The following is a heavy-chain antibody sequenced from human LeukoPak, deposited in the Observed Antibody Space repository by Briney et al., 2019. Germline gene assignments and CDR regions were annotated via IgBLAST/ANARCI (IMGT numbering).Heavy chain of an antibody. CDR3: AKDGSVAGCFDY. CDR1: GFTFRNFA. J-gene: IGHJ4*02. CDR2: IGGGDT. D-gene: IGHD6-19*01. V-gene: IGHV3-23*01. Sequence: GGSLRLSCSASGFTFRNFAISWVRQAPGKGLEWVSSIGGGDTHYADSVKGRFTISRDNSKNTLYLQMNSLRAEDTAVYYCAKDGSVAGCFDYWGQGTLVTVSS.